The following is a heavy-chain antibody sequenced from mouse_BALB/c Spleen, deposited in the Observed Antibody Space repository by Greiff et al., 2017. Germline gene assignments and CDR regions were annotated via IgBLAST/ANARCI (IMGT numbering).Heavy chain of an antibody. D-gene: IGHD1-1*01. CDR2: ISSGGST. V-gene: IGHV5-6-5*01. J-gene: IGHJ2*01. Sequence: DVMLVESGGGLVKPGGSLKLSCAASGFTFSSYAMSWVRQTPEKRLEWVASISSGGSTYYPDSVKGRFTISRDNARNILYLQMSSLRSEDTAMYYCARGGDYYAYYFDYWGQGTTLTVSA. CDR1: GFTFSSYA. CDR3: ARGGDYYAYYFDY.